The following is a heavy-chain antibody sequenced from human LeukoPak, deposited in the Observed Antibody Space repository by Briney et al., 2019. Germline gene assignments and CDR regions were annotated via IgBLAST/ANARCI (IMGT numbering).Heavy chain of an antibody. CDR3: ARVSTVVTRDWYFDL. CDR2: IIPIFGTA. D-gene: IGHD4-23*01. Sequence: GASVKVSCKASGGTFSSYAISWVRQAPGQGLEWMGGIIPIFGTANYAQKFQGRVTITADESTSTAYMELSSLRSEDTAVYYCARVSTVVTRDWYFDLWGRGTLVTVSS. J-gene: IGHJ2*01. V-gene: IGHV1-69*13. CDR1: GGTFSSYA.